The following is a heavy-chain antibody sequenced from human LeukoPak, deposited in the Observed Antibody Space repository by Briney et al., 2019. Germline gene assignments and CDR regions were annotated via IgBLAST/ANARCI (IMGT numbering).Heavy chain of an antibody. CDR3: ARADDVVVTAIRAFDI. J-gene: IGHJ3*02. Sequence: GGSLRLSCAASGFTFSDYEMNWVRQAPGKGLEWVSYISSSGSTIYYADSVKGRFTISRDNSKNTLYLQMNSLRAEDTAVYYCARADDVVVTAIRAFDIWGQGTMVTVSS. D-gene: IGHD2-21*02. V-gene: IGHV3-48*03. CDR2: ISSSGSTI. CDR1: GFTFSDYE.